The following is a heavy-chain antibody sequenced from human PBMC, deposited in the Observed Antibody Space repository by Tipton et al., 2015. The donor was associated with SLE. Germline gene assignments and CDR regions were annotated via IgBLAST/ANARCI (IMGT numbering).Heavy chain of an antibody. D-gene: IGHD1-26*01. CDR1: GWSFSGYY. CDR2: INHSGRT. Sequence: TLSLTCAVYGWSFSGYYWSWIRQPPGKGLEWIGEINHSGRTTYNPSLKSRVTISVDTSKNQFSLKLSSVTAAETAVYYCARHSRGRGGATPFDYWGQGTLVTVSS. CDR3: ARHSRGRGGATPFDY. J-gene: IGHJ4*02. V-gene: IGHV4-34*01.